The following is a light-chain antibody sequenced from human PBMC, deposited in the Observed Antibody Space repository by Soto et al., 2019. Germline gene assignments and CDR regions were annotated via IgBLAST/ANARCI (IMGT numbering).Light chain of an antibody. CDR1: QSISSW. J-gene: IGKJ2*01. V-gene: IGKV1-5*01. CDR2: DAY. Sequence: DIQMTQSPSTLSASVGDRVTITCRASQSISSWLAWYQQKPGKAPKLLIYDAYSLESGVPSRFSGSGSGTEFTPTISSLHPDDFATYYCQQYNSYSTFGQGTKLEIK. CDR3: QQYNSYST.